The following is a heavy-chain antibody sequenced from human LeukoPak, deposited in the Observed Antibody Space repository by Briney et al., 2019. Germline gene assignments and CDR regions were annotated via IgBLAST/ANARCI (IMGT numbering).Heavy chain of an antibody. D-gene: IGHD2-15*01. CDR1: GFTFSSHG. Sequence: GGSLRLSCVGSGFTFSSHGMNWVRQAPGKGLEWVSGISPSGDILYYADSVKGQFTISRDNSKNTLYLQMNSLRAEDTAVYYCAKAIGYCSGGSCYSRWFDPWGQGTLVTVSS. CDR2: ISPSGDIL. CDR3: AKAIGYCSGGSCYSRWFDP. V-gene: IGHV3-23*01. J-gene: IGHJ5*02.